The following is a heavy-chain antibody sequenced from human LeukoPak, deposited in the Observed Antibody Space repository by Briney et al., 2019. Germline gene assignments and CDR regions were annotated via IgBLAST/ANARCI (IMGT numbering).Heavy chain of an antibody. V-gene: IGHV3-53*01. Sequence: GGSLRLSCAASGFTVSSNYMSWVRQAPGKGLEWVSVIYSGGSTYFADSVKGRFTISRDNSKNTLYLQMNSLRAEDTAVYYCARDRRLRSHNYYYGMDVWGQGTTVTVSS. J-gene: IGHJ6*02. CDR2: IYSGGST. CDR1: GFTVSSNY. CDR3: ARDRRLRSHNYYYGMDV. D-gene: IGHD4-17*01.